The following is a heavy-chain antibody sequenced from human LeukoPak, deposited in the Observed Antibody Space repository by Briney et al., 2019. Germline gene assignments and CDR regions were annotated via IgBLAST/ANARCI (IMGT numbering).Heavy chain of an antibody. D-gene: IGHD2-21*02. CDR1: GGSISSYY. V-gene: IGHV4-59*01. CDR2: IYYSGST. CDR3: ARGRAYCGGDCYAIDY. J-gene: IGHJ4*02. Sequence: SETLLTCTVSGGSISSYYWSWIRQPPGKGLGWIGYIYYSGSTNYNPSLKSRVTISVDTSKNQFSLKLSSVTAADTAVYYCARGRAYCGGDCYAIDYWGQGTLVTVSS.